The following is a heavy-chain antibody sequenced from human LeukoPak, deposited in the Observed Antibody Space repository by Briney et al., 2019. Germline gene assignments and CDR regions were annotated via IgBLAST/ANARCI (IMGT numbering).Heavy chain of an antibody. CDR3: ARGGGAFCGGDCHRNFDY. D-gene: IGHD2-21*02. CDR2: IDGSTRTI. Sequence: PGGSLRLSCAASGFTFSTYSMNWVRQAPGKGLEWISFIDGSTRTIFYADSVKGRSSISRDNAKNSLFLQMNSLRAEDTAVYYCARGGGAFCGGDCHRNFDYWGQGTLVTVSS. CDR1: GFTFSTYS. J-gene: IGHJ4*02. V-gene: IGHV3-48*04.